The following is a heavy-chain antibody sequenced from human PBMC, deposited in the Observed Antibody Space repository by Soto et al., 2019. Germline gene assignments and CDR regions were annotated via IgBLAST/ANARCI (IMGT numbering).Heavy chain of an antibody. D-gene: IGHD3-16*02. CDR1: GYTFTSYD. Sequence: ASVKVSCQASGYTFTSYDINWVRQATGQGLEWMGWMNPNSGNTGYAQKFQGRVTMTRNTSISTAYMELSSLRSEDTAVYYCARSSPWGSYRGKSGDYWGQGTLVTVSS. V-gene: IGHV1-8*01. CDR3: ARSSPWGSYRGKSGDY. CDR2: MNPNSGNT. J-gene: IGHJ4*02.